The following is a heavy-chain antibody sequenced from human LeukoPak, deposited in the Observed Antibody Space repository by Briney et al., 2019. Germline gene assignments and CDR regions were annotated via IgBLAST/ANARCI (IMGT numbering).Heavy chain of an antibody. D-gene: IGHD1-26*01. Sequence: GGSLRLSCAASGFTFSSYAMSWVRQAPGKGLEWVSAISGSGGSTYYADSAKGRFTISRDNSKNTLYLQMNSLRAEDTAVYYCAKDPYSGSYYDYWGQGTLVTVSS. CDR3: AKDPYSGSYYDY. V-gene: IGHV3-23*01. J-gene: IGHJ4*02. CDR2: ISGSGGST. CDR1: GFTFSSYA.